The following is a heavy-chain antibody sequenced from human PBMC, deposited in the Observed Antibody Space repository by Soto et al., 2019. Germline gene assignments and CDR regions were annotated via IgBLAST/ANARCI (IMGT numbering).Heavy chain of an antibody. CDR2: IYYSGST. V-gene: IGHV4-59*01. Sequence: SETLSLTCTVSGGPISSYYWSWIRQPPGKGLEWIGYIYYSGSTNYNPSLKSRVTISVDTSKNQFSLKLSSVTAADTAVYYCARNDIVATTNYFDYWGQGTLVTVSS. J-gene: IGHJ4*02. D-gene: IGHD5-12*01. CDR1: GGPISSYY. CDR3: ARNDIVATTNYFDY.